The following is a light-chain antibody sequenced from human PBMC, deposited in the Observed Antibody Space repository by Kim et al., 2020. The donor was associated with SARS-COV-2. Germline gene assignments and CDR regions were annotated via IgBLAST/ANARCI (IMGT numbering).Light chain of an antibody. Sequence: EIVMTQSPATLSVSPGERATLSCRASQSVSSNLAWYQQKPGQAPRLLIYGASTRATGIPARFSGSGFGTEFTLTISSLQSEDFAVYYCQRYNNSPQTFGQGTKVDIK. CDR3: QRYNNSPQT. V-gene: IGKV3-15*01. CDR1: QSVSSN. J-gene: IGKJ1*01. CDR2: GAS.